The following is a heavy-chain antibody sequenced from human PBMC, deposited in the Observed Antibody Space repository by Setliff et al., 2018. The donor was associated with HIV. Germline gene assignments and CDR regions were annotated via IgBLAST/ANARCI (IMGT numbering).Heavy chain of an antibody. CDR2: IWHDGTEE. CDR3: ANGLGVTSLYN. J-gene: IGHJ4*02. Sequence: GESLKISCAASGYTFSNYGMHWVRQAPGKGLEWVAVIWHDGTEEYYADSVKGRFAISRDNPRNTVYLQMMSLRAEDTAIYYCANGLGVTSLYNWGQGTLVTVSS. CDR1: GYTFSNYG. V-gene: IGHV3-33*08. D-gene: IGHD1-26*01.